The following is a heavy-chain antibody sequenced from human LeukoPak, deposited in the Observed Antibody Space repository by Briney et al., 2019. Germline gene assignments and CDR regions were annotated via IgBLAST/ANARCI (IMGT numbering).Heavy chain of an antibody. CDR3: TRGLDVFDI. V-gene: IGHV3-7*03. CDR1: GLTFRSYS. Sequence: PGGSLRLSCVVSGLTFRSYSMSWVRQAPGKGLEWVANIRQDGSEKYYVDSVKGRFTISRDNAKNSLYLQMNSLRAEDTAMFYCTRGLDVFDIWGRRTMVTVSS. CDR2: IRQDGSEK. J-gene: IGHJ3*02.